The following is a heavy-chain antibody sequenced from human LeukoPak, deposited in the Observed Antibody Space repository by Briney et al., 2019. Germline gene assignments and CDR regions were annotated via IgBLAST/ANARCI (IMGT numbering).Heavy chain of an antibody. J-gene: IGHJ4*02. CDR2: ISGSGVST. CDR1: GFTFRSCA. Sequence: GVSLRLSCAATGFTFRSCAMTWVRQAPGKGLEWVSSISGSGVSTYYADSVKGRFTISRDNSKNTLYLQMNSLRAEDTAVYYCAKLRGDGYNSYDYCGQGTLVTVSS. CDR3: AKLRGDGYNSYDY. V-gene: IGHV3-23*01. D-gene: IGHD5-24*01.